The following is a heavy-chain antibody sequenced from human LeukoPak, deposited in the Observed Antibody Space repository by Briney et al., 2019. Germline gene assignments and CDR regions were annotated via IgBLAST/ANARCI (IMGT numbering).Heavy chain of an antibody. J-gene: IGHJ6*02. V-gene: IGHV3-43*02. CDR2: ITGDGAGT. CDR1: GFIFDDYA. D-gene: IGHD5-24*01. Sequence: GGSLRLSCAASGFIFDDYAMHWVRQAPGKGLEWVSLITGDGAGTYYEDSVRGRFTISRDNSKNSLYLIMNSLRTEDTALYYCTKGRLATVGGAKYAMDVWGQGTTVTVSS. CDR3: TKGRLATVGGAKYAMDV.